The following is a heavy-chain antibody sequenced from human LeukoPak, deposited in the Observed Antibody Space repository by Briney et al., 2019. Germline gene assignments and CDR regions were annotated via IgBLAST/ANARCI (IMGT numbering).Heavy chain of an antibody. CDR1: GFTFSSYA. J-gene: IGHJ4*02. CDR3: ARDLGPELFSY. D-gene: IGHD3-10*01. CDR2: ISYDGSNK. Sequence: GGSLRLSCAASGFTFSSYAMHWVRQAPGKGLEWVAVISYDGSNKYYADSVKGRFTISRDNSKNTLYLQMNSLRAEDAAVYYCARDLGPELFSYWGQGTLVTVSS. V-gene: IGHV3-30*04.